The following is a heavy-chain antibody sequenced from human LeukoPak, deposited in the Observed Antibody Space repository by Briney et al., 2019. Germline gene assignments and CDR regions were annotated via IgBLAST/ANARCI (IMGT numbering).Heavy chain of an antibody. Sequence: PSETLSLTCAVYGGSFSGYYWSWIRQPPGKGLEWIGEINHSGSTNYNPSLKSRVTISVDTSKNQFSLKLSSVTAADTAVYYCARNQRIKILPGVLSPPYSSLDVGGKGTTVTISS. D-gene: IGHD1-14*01. CDR2: INHSGST. J-gene: IGHJ6*03. V-gene: IGHV4-34*01. CDR1: GGSFSGYY. CDR3: ARNQRIKILPGVLSPPYSSLDV.